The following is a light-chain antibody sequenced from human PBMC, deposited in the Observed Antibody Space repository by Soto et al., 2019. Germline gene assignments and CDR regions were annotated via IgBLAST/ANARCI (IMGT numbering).Light chain of an antibody. CDR3: QQYGSSPPT. CDR1: QSISSYY. Sequence: EIVLTQSPGTLSLSPGERATLSCRASQSISSYYLAWYQQKPGQAPRLLIYGASSRATGIPDRYSASGSGTDFTLTISRLEPEDFAVYYCQQYGSSPPTFGQGTKGDIK. J-gene: IGKJ1*01. CDR2: GAS. V-gene: IGKV3-20*01.